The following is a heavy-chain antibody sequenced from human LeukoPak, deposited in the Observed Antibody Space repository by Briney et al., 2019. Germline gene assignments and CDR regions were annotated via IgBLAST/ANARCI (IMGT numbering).Heavy chain of an antibody. J-gene: IGHJ3*02. CDR1: GFTFSSYW. D-gene: IGHD3-9*01. CDR3: AKDWLYYDILTGYFPGAFDI. Sequence: PGGSLRLSCAASGFTFSSYWLHWVRQAPGKGLVWVSRIKGDERSTNYADSVKGRFTISRDNSKNTLYLQMNSLRAEDTAVYYCAKDWLYYDILTGYFPGAFDIWGQGTMVTVSS. CDR2: IKGDERST. V-gene: IGHV3-74*01.